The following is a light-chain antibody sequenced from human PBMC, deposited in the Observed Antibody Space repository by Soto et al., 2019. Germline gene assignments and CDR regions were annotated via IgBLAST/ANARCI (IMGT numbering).Light chain of an antibody. CDR3: CSYARSSPSLSF. Sequence: QSALTQPASVSGSPGQSITISCTGTSSDVGSYNVVSWYQQHPGKAPKLMIYEVSKRPSGVSNRFSGSKSGNTASLTISGLQAEDEADYYCCSYARSSPSLSFFVTGTKVTVL. J-gene: IGLJ1*01. V-gene: IGLV2-23*02. CDR2: EVS. CDR1: SSDVGSYNV.